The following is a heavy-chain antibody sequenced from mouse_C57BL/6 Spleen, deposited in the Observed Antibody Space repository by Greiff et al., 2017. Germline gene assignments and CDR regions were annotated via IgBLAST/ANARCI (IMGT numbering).Heavy chain of an antibody. CDR3: AKKMYYLSASGY. V-gene: IGHV2-4*01. D-gene: IGHD6-2*01. J-gene: IGHJ4*01. CDR1: GFSLTSYG. CDR2: IWSGGST. Sequence: QVQLQQSGPGLVQPSQCLSISCTVSGFSLTSYGVHWVRQPPGKGLEWLGVIWSGGSTDYNAAFISGLSNSKDKFKGQIFFKMNSMQADDTALYYCAKKMYYLSASGYWGQGTTVTVSS.